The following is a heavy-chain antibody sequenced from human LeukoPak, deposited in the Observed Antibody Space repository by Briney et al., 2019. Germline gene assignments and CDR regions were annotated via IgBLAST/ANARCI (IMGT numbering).Heavy chain of an antibody. CDR3: ARVPGLGHFDY. CDR1: GFTFSDYY. Sequence: GSLRLSCAASGFTFSDYYMSWIRQAPGKGLGWIGEINHSGSTNYNPSLKSRVTISVDRSKNQFSLKLSSVTAADTAVYYCARVPGLGHFDYWGQGTLVTVSS. J-gene: IGHJ4*02. V-gene: IGHV4-34*01. CDR2: INHSGST. D-gene: IGHD3-10*01.